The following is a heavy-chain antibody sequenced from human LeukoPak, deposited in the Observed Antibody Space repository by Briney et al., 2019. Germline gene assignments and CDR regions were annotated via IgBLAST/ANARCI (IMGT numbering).Heavy chain of an antibody. CDR2: INSDGSST. Sequence: GGSLRLSCAASGNYWMHWVRQVPGKGLVWVSRINSDGSSTSYADSVKGRFTMSRDNAKNTLYLQMDSLRAEDTAVYYCVRDMSTADLDHWGLGTLVTVFS. J-gene: IGHJ4*02. CDR3: VRDMSTADLDH. V-gene: IGHV3-74*01. CDR1: GNYW. D-gene: IGHD5/OR15-5a*01.